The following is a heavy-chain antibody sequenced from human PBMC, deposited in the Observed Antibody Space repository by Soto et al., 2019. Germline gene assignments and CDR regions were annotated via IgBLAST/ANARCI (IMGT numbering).Heavy chain of an antibody. CDR3: ARVNLEWLFHRKGYYYYYMAV. CDR2: IYYSGST. Sequence: SETLSLTCTVSGGSISSYYWSWIRQPPGKGLEWIGYIYYSGSTNYNPSLKSRVTISVDTSKNQFSLKLSSVTAADTAVYYCARVNLEWLFHRKGYYYYYMAVWGKGTTVTVSS. J-gene: IGHJ6*03. D-gene: IGHD3-3*01. V-gene: IGHV4-59*01. CDR1: GGSISSYY.